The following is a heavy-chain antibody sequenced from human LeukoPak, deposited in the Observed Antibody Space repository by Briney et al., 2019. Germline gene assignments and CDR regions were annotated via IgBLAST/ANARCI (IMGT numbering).Heavy chain of an antibody. J-gene: IGHJ4*02. CDR3: ARVMGLVGIPTGGFDY. D-gene: IGHD2-2*02. CDR1: GGTFSSYA. Sequence: ASVKVSCKASGGTFSSYAISWVRQAPGQGLEWMGGIIPIFGTANYAQKFQGRVTITADESTSTAYMELSSLRSEDTAVYYCARVMGLVGIPTGGFDYWGQGTLVTVSS. CDR2: IIPIFGTA. V-gene: IGHV1-69*13.